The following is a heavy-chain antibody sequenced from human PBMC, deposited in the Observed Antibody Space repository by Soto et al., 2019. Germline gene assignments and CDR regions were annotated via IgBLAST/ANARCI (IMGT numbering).Heavy chain of an antibody. D-gene: IGHD3-10*01. V-gene: IGHV1-69*19. CDR3: AREVQVHTPAFVY. Sequence: QVQLVQSGAEMKKPGSSVMVSCQSSGGTFNTYAMNWVRQAPGQGPEWMGDISPMFGAANYAPKFQGRVTITADESTGTSYMQWSSLTSEDTALYFCAREVQVHTPAFVYWGQGTLLTVSS. CDR1: GGTFNTYA. J-gene: IGHJ4*02. CDR2: ISPMFGAA.